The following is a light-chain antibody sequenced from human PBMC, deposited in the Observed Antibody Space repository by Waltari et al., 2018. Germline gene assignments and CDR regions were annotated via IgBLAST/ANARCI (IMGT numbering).Light chain of an antibody. V-gene: IGLV2-23*02. CDR2: DVI. J-gene: IGLJ1*01. CDR3: CSYAGLGTYV. Sequence: QSALTQPASVSGTPGQSITISCTGTTSDVGNYDLVSWYQHHPGKAPKLLICDVIKRPSGVSSRFSGSKSGSTASLTISGLQPEDEADYYCCSYAGLGTYVFGSGTKVTVL. CDR1: TSDVGNYDL.